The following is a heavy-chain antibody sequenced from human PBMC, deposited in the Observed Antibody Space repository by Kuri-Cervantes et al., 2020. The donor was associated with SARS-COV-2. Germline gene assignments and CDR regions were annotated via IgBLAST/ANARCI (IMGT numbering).Heavy chain of an antibody. CDR1: GGSISSSSYY. V-gene: IGHV4-39*01. CDR3: ASSGLYYDFWPQNDLGY. J-gene: IGHJ4*02. D-gene: IGHD3-3*01. Sequence: GSLSLTCTVSGGSISSSSYYWGWIRQPPGKGLEWIGSIYYSGSTYYNPSLKSRVTISVDTSKNQFSLKLSSVTAADTAVYYCASSGLYYDFWPQNDLGYWGQGTLVTVSS. CDR2: IYYSGST.